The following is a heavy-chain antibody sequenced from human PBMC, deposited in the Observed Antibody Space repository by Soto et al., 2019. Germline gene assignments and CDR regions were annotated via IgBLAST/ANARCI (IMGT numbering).Heavy chain of an antibody. D-gene: IGHD2-15*01. J-gene: IGHJ5*02. V-gene: IGHV4-4*07. CDR2: IYTSGST. CDR3: ARVVVVAAKGWFDP. CDR1: GGSISSYY. Sequence: SENLSLTCTVSGGSISSYYWSWIRQPAGKGLEWIGRIYTSGSTNYNPSLKSLVTMSVDTSKNQFSLKLSSVTAADTAVYYCARVVVVAAKGWFDPWGQGTLVTVSS.